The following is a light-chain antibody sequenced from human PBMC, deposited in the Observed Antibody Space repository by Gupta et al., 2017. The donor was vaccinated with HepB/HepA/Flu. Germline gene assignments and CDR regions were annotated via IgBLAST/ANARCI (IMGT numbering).Light chain of an antibody. J-gene: IGKJ2*01. CDR1: QSISSW. V-gene: IGKV1-5*03. CDR3: QQYSTYPYT. CDR2: RAS. Sequence: DIQMTQSPSTLSASVGDRVTITCRASQSISSWLAWYQQKPGNAPRLLIYRASSLKSGVPSTFSGSGFGTEFTLTISSLQPDDFAAYYCQQYSTYPYTFGQGTNLEIK.